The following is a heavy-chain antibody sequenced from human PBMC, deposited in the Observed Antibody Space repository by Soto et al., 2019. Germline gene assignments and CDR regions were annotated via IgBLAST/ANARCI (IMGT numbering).Heavy chain of an antibody. CDR3: ARHVPAAGYYYGMDV. D-gene: IGHD2-2*01. CDR1: GGTFSSYA. J-gene: IGHJ6*02. CDR2: ISPIFGTA. Sequence: QVQLVQSGAVVKKPGSSVKVSCKASGGTFSSYAISWVRQAPGQGLEWMGGISPIFGTANYAQKFQGRVTMTADESTSTAYMAPSSLRSEDTAVYYCARHVPAAGYYYGMDVWGQGTTVTVSS. V-gene: IGHV1-69*12.